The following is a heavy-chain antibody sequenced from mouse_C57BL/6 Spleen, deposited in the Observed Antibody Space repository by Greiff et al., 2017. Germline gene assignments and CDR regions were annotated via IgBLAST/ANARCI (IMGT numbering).Heavy chain of an antibody. Sequence: VQLQQSGAELVKPGASVKISCKASGYAFSSYWMNWVKQRPGKGLEWIGQIYPGDGDTNYNGKFKGKATLTADKSSSTAYMQLSSLTSEDSAVYFCARCYDGYQAWFAYWGQGTLVTVSA. V-gene: IGHV1-80*01. CDR2: IYPGDGDT. D-gene: IGHD2-3*01. CDR3: ARCYDGYQAWFAY. J-gene: IGHJ3*01. CDR1: GYAFSSYW.